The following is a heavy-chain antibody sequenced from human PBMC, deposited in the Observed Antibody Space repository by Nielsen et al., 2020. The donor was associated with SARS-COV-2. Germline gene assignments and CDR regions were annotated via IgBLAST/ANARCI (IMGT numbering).Heavy chain of an antibody. J-gene: IGHJ4*02. V-gene: IGHV3-7*03. Sequence: GESLKISCAASGFTFSSLWMSWVRQVPGKGLEWVADIKPDGSEKVYVDSVKGRFTISRDNAKNSLYLQMNSLRAEDTALYYCAKIGYCSSTSCYPSDYWGQGTLVTVSS. CDR3: AKIGYCSSTSCYPSDY. D-gene: IGHD2-2*01. CDR1: GFTFSSLW. CDR2: IKPDGSEK.